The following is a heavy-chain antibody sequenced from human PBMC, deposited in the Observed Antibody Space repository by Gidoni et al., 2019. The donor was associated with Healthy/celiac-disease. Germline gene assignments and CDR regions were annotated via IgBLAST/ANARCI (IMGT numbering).Heavy chain of an antibody. J-gene: IGHJ4*02. CDR3: AKEQEGDWAVAGPIDY. D-gene: IGHD6-19*01. V-gene: IGHV3-30*18. Sequence: QVQLVASGGGVVQPGSSLRLSCAASGFTFSSYGMHWVRQAPGKGLEWVAFISYDGSNKYYADSVKGRFTISRDNSKNTLYLQMNSLRAEDTAVYYCAKEQEGDWAVAGPIDYWGQGTLVTVSS. CDR2: ISYDGSNK. CDR1: GFTFSSYG.